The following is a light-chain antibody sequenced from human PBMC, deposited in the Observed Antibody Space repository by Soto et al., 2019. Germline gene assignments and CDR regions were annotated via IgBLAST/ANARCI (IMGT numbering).Light chain of an antibody. CDR3: HQYYSLPRT. CDR2: WAS. V-gene: IGKV4-1*01. J-gene: IGKJ1*01. Sequence: DVVLTQSPDSLAVSLGERATINCKSSQSILHSPTHNNYLAWYQKKPGQPPKLLIYWASSRESGVPDRFSGSGSWTDFTLTINSLQAEDAAVYYCHQYYSLPRTFSQGTKVEIK. CDR1: QSILHSPTHNNY.